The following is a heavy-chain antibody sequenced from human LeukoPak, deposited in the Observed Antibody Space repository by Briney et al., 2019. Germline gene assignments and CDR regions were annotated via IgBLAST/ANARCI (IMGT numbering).Heavy chain of an antibody. D-gene: IGHD1-26*01. J-gene: IGHJ6*02. CDR2: IYYSGST. V-gene: IGHV4-59*12. CDR1: GGSISSYY. Sequence: SETLSLTCTGSGGSISSYYWSWIRQPPGKGLEWIGYIYYSGSTNYNPSLKSRVTISVDTSKNQFSLKLSSVTAADTAVYYCAAVGARPPYYYYGMDVWGQGTTVTVSS. CDR3: AAVGARPPYYYYGMDV.